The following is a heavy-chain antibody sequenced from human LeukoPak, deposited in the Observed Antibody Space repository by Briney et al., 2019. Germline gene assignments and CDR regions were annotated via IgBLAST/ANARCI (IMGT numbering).Heavy chain of an antibody. CDR1: GYTFTSYG. V-gene: IGHV1-18*01. D-gene: IGHD3-10*01. CDR2: ISAYNGNT. Sequence: ASVKLSCMASGYTFTSYGISWVRQAPGQGLEWMGWISAYNGNTNYAQTLQGRVTMTTDTSTSTAYMELRSRISDDTAVYYCARDPGGPRNWFDPWGQGTLVTVSS. CDR3: ARDPGGPRNWFDP. J-gene: IGHJ5*02.